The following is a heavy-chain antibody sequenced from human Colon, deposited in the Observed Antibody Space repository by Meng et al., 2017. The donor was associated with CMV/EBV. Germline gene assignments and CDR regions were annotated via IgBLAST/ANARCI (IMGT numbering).Heavy chain of an antibody. D-gene: IGHD3-3*02. CDR2: MSPKSGKT. Sequence: ASVKVSCKASGYTFATYDINWVRQAPGQGLEWMGWMSPKSGKTGYAQRFQGRVAMTSNTSVNTAYMELSNLRSEDTAVFYCTRGPFRYWGQGTLVTVSS. J-gene: IGHJ4*02. V-gene: IGHV1-8*02. CDR1: GYTFATYD. CDR3: TRGPFRY.